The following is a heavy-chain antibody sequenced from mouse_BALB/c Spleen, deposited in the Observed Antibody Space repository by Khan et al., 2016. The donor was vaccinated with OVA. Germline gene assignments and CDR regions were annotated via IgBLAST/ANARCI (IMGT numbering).Heavy chain of an antibody. CDR2: IDPPNDDS. Sequence: EVQLQQSGAELVKPGASVKLSCSASGFNIKDTYIHWMKQRPEQGLEWIGRIDPPNDDSKYGPKFQAKATLTADTSSNTAYLQLSSLTSEDTAVYDGATFDGNPFAFWGQGTLVSVSA. CDR1: GFNIKDTY. V-gene: IGHV14-3*02. J-gene: IGHJ3*01. D-gene: IGHD2-1*01. CDR3: ATFDGNPFAF.